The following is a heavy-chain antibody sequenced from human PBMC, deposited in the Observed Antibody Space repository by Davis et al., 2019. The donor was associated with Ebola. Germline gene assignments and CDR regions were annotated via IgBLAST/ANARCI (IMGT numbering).Heavy chain of an antibody. D-gene: IGHD3-10*01. V-gene: IGHV1-2*02. Sequence: ASVKVSCKASGYTFTGYYMHWVRQAPGQGLEWMGWINPNSGGTNYAQKFQGRVTMTRDTSISTAYMELSRLRSEDTAVYYCAREVPGSYYMGYMDVWGKGTTVTVSS. J-gene: IGHJ6*03. CDR3: AREVPGSYYMGYMDV. CDR2: INPNSGGT. CDR1: GYTFTGYY.